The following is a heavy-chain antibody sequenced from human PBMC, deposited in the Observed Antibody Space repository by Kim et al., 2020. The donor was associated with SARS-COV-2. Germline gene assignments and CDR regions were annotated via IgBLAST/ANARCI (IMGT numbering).Heavy chain of an antibody. Sequence: ASVKVSCKASGYTFTSYGISWVRQAPGQGLEWMGWISAYNGNTNYAQKLQGRVTMTTDTSTSTAYMELRSLRSDDTAVYYCARASSSSGWTYWYFDLWGRGTLVTVSS. CDR1: GYTFTSYG. D-gene: IGHD6-19*01. J-gene: IGHJ2*01. CDR2: ISAYNGNT. CDR3: ARASSSSGWTYWYFDL. V-gene: IGHV1-18*01.